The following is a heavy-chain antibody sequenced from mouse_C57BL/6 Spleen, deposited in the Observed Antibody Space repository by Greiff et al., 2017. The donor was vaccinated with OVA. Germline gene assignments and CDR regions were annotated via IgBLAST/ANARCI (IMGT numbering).Heavy chain of an antibody. J-gene: IGHJ1*03. V-gene: IGHV3-6*01. CDR2: ISYDGSN. Sequence: EVQLQESGPGLVKPSQSLSLTCSVTGYSITSGYYWNWIRQFPGNKLEWMGYISYDGSNNYNPSLKNRISITRDTSKNQFFLKLNSVTTEDTATYYCARERGSYWYFDVWGTGTTVTVSS. CDR3: ARERGSYWYFDV. CDR1: GYSITSGYY.